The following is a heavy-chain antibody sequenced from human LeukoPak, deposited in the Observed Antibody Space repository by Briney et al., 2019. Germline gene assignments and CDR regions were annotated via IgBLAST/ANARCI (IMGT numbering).Heavy chain of an antibody. J-gene: IGHJ4*02. CDR1: GFTFSSHA. CDR2: ISYSGGST. D-gene: IGHD5/OR15-5a*01. CDR3: AKDSRGSSVRVFDF. Sequence: GGSLRLSCAASGFTFSSHAMSWVRQAPGKGLEWVSGISYSGGSTYYADSVKGRFTISRDNSKNTLYLQMNNLRAEDSAVYYCAKDSRGSSVRVFDFWAQGTLVTVSS. V-gene: IGHV3-23*01.